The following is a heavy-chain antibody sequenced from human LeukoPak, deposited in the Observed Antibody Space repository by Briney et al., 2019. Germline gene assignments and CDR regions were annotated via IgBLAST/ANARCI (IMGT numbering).Heavy chain of an antibody. D-gene: IGHD3-3*01. CDR3: ARARLGGVTIFGVVNTFDP. J-gene: IGHJ5*02. CDR2: INHSGST. V-gene: IGHV4-34*09. CDR1: GGSFSDFH. Sequence: PSETLSLTCAVYGGSFSDFHWSWIRQPPGKGLEWIGEINHSGSTNYNPSLKSRVTISVDTSKNQFSLKLSSVTAADTAVYYCARARLGGVTIFGVVNTFDPWGQGTLVTVSS.